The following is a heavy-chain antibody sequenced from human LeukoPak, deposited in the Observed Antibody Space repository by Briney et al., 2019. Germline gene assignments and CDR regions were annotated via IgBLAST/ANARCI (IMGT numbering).Heavy chain of an antibody. CDR2: INPSGGST. CDR3: ASATGRSLEWLDYYYMDV. V-gene: IGHV1-46*01. Sequence: ASVKASCKASGYTFTSYYMHWVRQAPGQGLEWMGIINPSGGSTSYAQKFQGRVTMTRDMSTSTVYMELSSLRSEDTAVYYCASATGRSLEWLDYYYMDVWGKGTTVTVSS. CDR1: GYTFTSYY. D-gene: IGHD3-3*01. J-gene: IGHJ6*03.